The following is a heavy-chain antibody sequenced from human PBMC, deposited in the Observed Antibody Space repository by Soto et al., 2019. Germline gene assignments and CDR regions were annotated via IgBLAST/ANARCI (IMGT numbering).Heavy chain of an antibody. V-gene: IGHV3-30-3*01. Sequence: QVQLVESGGGVVQPGRSLRLSCAASGFTFSSYAMHWVRQAPGKGLEWVAGTSDDGSNKNYADSVKGRFTSSRDNSKTLYLQWNSLRAEDTAGQYCVRDNSPSSSGWHNRNFDYWRQENLVTVS. D-gene: IGHD6-19*01. CDR2: TSDDGSNK. J-gene: IGHJ4*02. CDR3: VRDNSPSSSGWHNRNFDY. CDR1: GFTFSSYA.